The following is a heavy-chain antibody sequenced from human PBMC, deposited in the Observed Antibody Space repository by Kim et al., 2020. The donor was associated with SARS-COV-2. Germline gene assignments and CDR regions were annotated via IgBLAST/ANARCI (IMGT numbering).Heavy chain of an antibody. CDR2: INRSGST. V-gene: IGHV4-34*01. CDR1: GGSFSGYY. Sequence: SETLSLTCAVYGGSFSGYYWSWIRQPPGKGLEWIGEINRSGSTNYNPSLKSRVTISVDTSKNQFSLKLSSVTAADTAVYYCARAVRYSSSWRNWGQGTLVTVSS. CDR3: ARAVRYSSSWRN. D-gene: IGHD6-13*01. J-gene: IGHJ4*02.